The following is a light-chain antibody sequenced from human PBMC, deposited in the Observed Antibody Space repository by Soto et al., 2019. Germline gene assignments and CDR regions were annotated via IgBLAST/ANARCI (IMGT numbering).Light chain of an antibody. V-gene: IGLV1-44*01. CDR2: TSN. CDR1: SSNIGSNA. Sequence: QSVLTQPPSASGSPGQRVTISCSGSSSNIGSNAVNCYHQHPGAAPKLLIHTSNRRPSGVPDRFSGSKSGTSVSLAISGLQSDDEADYYCAAWDDSLNAYVFGTGTKVTVL. J-gene: IGLJ1*01. CDR3: AAWDDSLNAYV.